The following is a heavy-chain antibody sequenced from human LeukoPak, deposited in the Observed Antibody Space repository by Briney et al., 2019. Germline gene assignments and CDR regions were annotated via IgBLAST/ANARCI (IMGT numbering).Heavy chain of an antibody. V-gene: IGHV3-21*01. CDR2: ISSSSSYI. J-gene: IGHJ5*02. Sequence: PGGSLRLSCAASGFTFSGYSMNWVRQAPGKGLEWVPSISSSSSYIYYADSVKGRFTISRDNAKNSLYLQMNSLRAEDTAVYYCARDRAVAGTGANWFDPWGQGTLVTVSS. CDR3: ARDRAVAGTGANWFDP. D-gene: IGHD6-19*01. CDR1: GFTFSGYS.